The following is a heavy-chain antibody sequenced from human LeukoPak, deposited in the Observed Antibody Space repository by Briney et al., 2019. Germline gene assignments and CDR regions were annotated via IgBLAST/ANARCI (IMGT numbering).Heavy chain of an antibody. Sequence: GGSLRLSCAASGFTVSSNYMSWVRQAPGKGLEWVSVIYSGGSTYYAASVTGRFTTSSDNSTNSLDHQLNNLRAEDTAADYCWGSLGYSSGHGMDVWGQGTTVTVSS. J-gene: IGHJ6*02. CDR3: WGSLGYSSGHGMDV. V-gene: IGHV3-53*01. D-gene: IGHD6-19*01. CDR2: IYSGGST. CDR1: GFTVSSNY.